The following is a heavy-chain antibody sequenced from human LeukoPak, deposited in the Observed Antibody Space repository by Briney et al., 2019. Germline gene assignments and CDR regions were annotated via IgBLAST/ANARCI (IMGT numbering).Heavy chain of an antibody. CDR1: GVSISSYY. CDR2: FYYSGST. V-gene: IGHV4-59*01. Sequence: PSETLSLTCTVSGVSISSYYWSWIRQPPGKGLEWIGYFYYSGSTNYNPSLKSRVIISVDTSKNQLALNLSSVTAADTAVYYCARALYGSASNNYYMDVWGKGTTVTVSS. CDR3: ARALYGSASNNYYMDV. J-gene: IGHJ6*03. D-gene: IGHD3-10*01.